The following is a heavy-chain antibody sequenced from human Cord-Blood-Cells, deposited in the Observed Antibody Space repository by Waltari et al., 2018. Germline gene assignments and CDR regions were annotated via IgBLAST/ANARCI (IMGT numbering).Heavy chain of an antibody. CDR2: IYSGGST. CDR1: GFTVSSNY. D-gene: IGHD3-22*01. J-gene: IGHJ2*01. V-gene: IGHV3-53*01. CDR3: ARERDDSSGYYVYWYFDL. Sequence: EVQLVESGGGLIQPGGSLRLSCAASGFTVSSNYMSSVRQAPGKGLEWVSVIYSGGSTYYADSVKGRFTISRDNSKNTLYLQMNSLRAEDTAVYYCARERDDSSGYYVYWYFDLWGRGTLVTVSS.